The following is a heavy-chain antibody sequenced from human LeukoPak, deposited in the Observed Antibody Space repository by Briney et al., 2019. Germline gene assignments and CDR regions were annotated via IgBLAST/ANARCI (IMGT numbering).Heavy chain of an antibody. CDR2: IKQDGSEK. J-gene: IGHJ6*04. CDR3: ARKAYGLDV. CDR1: GFTFSSYW. V-gene: IGHV3-7*03. Sequence: GGSLRLSCAPSGFTFSSYWMSWVRQAPGKGLEWVANIKQDGSEKYYVDSVKGRFTISRDNAKNSLYLHMNSLRAEDTAVYYCARKAYGLDVWGKGTTVTVSS.